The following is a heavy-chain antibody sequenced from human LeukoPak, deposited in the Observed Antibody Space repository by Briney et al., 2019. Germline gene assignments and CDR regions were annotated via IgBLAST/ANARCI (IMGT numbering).Heavy chain of an antibody. CDR3: AKGSGDSCFSPLDS. D-gene: IGHD2-15*01. V-gene: IGHV3-23*01. CDR1: GFTLTSYA. CDR2: ICGRGGNT. Sequence: GGSLRLSCAASGFTLTSYAMSWVRQAPGKGLQRVSLICGRGGNTYYADSVKGRFTISRDNSKNTLSLQMNSLRAEDTAVYFCAKGSGDSCFSPLDSWGQGTLVTVSS. J-gene: IGHJ4*02.